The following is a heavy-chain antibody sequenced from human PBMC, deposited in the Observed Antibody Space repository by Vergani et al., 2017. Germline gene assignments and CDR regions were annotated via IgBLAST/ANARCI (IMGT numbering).Heavy chain of an antibody. J-gene: IGHJ6*03. CDR1: GFSFSSHA. V-gene: IGHV3-33*08. Sequence: QVQLAESGGGRVQPGRSLRLSCAASGFSFSSHAIHWVRQAPGKGLEWVAVIWYDGSNKYYADSVKGRFTISRDNSKNTLYLQMNSLRAEDTAVYYCARERREDIVATIRGLRYYYYMDVWGKGTTVTVSS. CDR3: ARERREDIVATIRGLRYYYYMDV. CDR2: IWYDGSNK. D-gene: IGHD5-12*01.